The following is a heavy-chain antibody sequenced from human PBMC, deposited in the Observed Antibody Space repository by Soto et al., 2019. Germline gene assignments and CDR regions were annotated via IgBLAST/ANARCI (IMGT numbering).Heavy chain of an antibody. V-gene: IGHV4-4*02. J-gene: IGHJ4*02. CDR3: AGLGTTVTTFGL. D-gene: IGHD4-4*01. CDR2: IYHSGST. CDR1: GGSISSSNW. Sequence: QVQLQESGPGLVKPSGTLSLTCAVSGGSISSSNWWSWVRQPPGKGLEWIGEIYHSGSTNYNPSLKGRVTISVEKSQDPFSLEPSPVNGGDTGVDFLAGLGTTVTTFGLWGQGTLVTVSS.